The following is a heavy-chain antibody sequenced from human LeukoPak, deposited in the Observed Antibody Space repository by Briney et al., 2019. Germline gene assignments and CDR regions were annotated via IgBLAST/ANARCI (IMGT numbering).Heavy chain of an antibody. D-gene: IGHD2-21*01. CDR2: ITSNSGAI. Sequence: PGGSLRLSCAASGFTFSFYSMNWVRQAPGKGLEWISYITSNSGAIYYADSAKGRFIISRDNAKNSLSLQMNSLRDEDTAIYYCARSVEGHFDYWGQGTLVTVSS. CDR1: GFTFSFYS. CDR3: ARSVEGHFDY. V-gene: IGHV3-48*02. J-gene: IGHJ4*02.